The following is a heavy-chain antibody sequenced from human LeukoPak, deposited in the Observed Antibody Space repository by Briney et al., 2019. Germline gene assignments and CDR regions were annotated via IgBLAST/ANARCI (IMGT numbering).Heavy chain of an antibody. J-gene: IGHJ4*02. CDR3: ARDSSSYYYFDY. Sequence: GGSLRLSCAASGFTVSSNYMNWVLQAPGKGLEWVSVIYSGGSTYYADSVKGRFIISRDNSRNTLYLQMNSLRAEDTAVYYCARDSSSYYYFDYWGQGTLVTVSS. CDR1: GFTVSSNY. D-gene: IGHD6-13*01. CDR2: IYSGGST. V-gene: IGHV3-66*01.